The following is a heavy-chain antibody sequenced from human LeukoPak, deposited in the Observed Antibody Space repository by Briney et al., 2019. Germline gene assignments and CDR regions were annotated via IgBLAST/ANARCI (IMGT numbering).Heavy chain of an antibody. J-gene: IGHJ3*02. CDR2: ISYDGSNK. CDR3: AKGAIWYGDYWEAFDI. CDR1: GFSFSTYG. D-gene: IGHD4-17*01. V-gene: IGHV3-30*18. Sequence: GRSLRLSYAASGFSFSTYGMYWVRQAPGKGLEWVAVISYDGSNKYYADFVKGRFTISRDNSKNTLYLQMNSLRTEDTAVYYCAKGAIWYGDYWEAFDIWGQGTMVTVSS.